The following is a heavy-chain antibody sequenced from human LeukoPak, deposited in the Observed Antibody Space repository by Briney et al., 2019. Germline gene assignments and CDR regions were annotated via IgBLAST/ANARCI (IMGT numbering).Heavy chain of an antibody. CDR2: ISSSSSII. CDR3: ARISGYCTSISCEPLYYMDV. CDR1: GFTSSSYS. V-gene: IGHV3-48*01. Sequence: PGGSLRLSCAASGFTSSSYSMNWVRQAPGKGLEWVSYISSSSSIIYYADSVKGRFTISRDNAKNSLYLQMNSLRAEDTAAYYCARISGYCTSISCEPLYYMDVWGKGTTVTVSS. D-gene: IGHD2-2*03. J-gene: IGHJ6*03.